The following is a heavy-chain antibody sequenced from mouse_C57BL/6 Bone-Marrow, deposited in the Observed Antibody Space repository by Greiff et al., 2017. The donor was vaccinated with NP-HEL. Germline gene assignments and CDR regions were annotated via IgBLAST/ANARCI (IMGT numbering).Heavy chain of an antibody. J-gene: IGHJ2*01. CDR1: GFTFSSYG. CDR2: ISSGGSYT. V-gene: IGHV5-6*01. D-gene: IGHD2-1*01. CDR3: ARLYYGIFDY. Sequence: EVQLVESGGDLVKPGGSLKLSCAASGFTFSSYGMSWVRQTPDKRLEWVATISSGGSYTYSPDSVKGRFTISRDNAKNTLYLQMSSLKSEDTAMYYCARLYYGIFDYWGQGTTLTVSS.